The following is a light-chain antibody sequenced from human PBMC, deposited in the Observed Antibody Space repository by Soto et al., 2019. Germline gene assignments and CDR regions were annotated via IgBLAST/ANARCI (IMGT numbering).Light chain of an antibody. CDR2: RNS. CDR1: SPNSGRNY. CDR3: AAWDDSLNEV. J-gene: IGLJ3*02. V-gene: IGLV1-47*01. Sequence: QSVLTQPPSASGTPGQRVSLSCSGSSPNSGRNYVHWYQQLPGTAPKLLLYRNSQRPSGVPDRCSGSTSGTSASLAISGLRSEYEADYYCAAWDDSLNEVFGRGTKLTVL.